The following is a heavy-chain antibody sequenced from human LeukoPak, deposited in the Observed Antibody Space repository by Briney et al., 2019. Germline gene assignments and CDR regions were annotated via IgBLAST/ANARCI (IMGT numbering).Heavy chain of an antibody. CDR2: VFYNGST. D-gene: IGHD3-10*01. V-gene: IGHV4-59*01. CDR1: GGSIINFY. CDR3: ARVPRGMRGATPFFDS. Sequence: SETLSLTCSVSGGSIINFYWNWIRQTPGKGLEWIGYVFYNGSTNYNPSLKSRVIISVDTSKNQFSLRLASVTAADTAVYYCARVPRGMRGATPFFDSWGQGTLVTVSS. J-gene: IGHJ4*02.